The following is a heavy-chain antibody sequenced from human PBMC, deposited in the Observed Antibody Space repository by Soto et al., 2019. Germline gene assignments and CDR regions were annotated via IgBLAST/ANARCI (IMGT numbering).Heavy chain of an antibody. Sequence: TLSLTCTVSGGSMNSGDYYWSWIRQPPGKGLEWIGYIYYSGSTYYNPSLKSRVTISVDTSKNQFSLKLSSVTAADTAVYYCARDRATVVSDYYYGMDVWGQGTTVTVSS. D-gene: IGHD4-17*01. CDR3: ARDRATVVSDYYYGMDV. J-gene: IGHJ6*02. CDR1: GGSMNSGDYY. V-gene: IGHV4-30-4*01. CDR2: IYYSGST.